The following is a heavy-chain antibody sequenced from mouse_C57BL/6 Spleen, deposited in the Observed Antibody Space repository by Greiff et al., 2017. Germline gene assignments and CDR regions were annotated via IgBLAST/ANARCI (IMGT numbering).Heavy chain of an antibody. CDR1: GYTFTSYW. J-gene: IGHJ4*01. V-gene: IGHV1-72*01. CDR3: ARSYYDYDCYYAMDY. Sequence: VKLQQPGAELVKPGASVKLSCKASGYTFTSYWMHWVKQRPGRGLEWIGRIDPNSGGTKYNEKFKSKATLTVDKPSSTAYMQLSSLTSDDSAVYYCARSYYDYDCYYAMDYWGQGTSVTVSS. D-gene: IGHD2-4*01. CDR2: IDPNSGGT.